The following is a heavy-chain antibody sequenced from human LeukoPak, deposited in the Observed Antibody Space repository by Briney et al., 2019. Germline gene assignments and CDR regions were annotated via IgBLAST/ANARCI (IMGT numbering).Heavy chain of an antibody. J-gene: IGHJ6*03. Sequence: PSETLSLTCAVSGGSISSSNWWSWVRQPPGKGLEWIGEIYHSGSTNYNPSLKSRVTISVDKSKNQFSLKLSSVTAADTAVYYCARSRSAYYYYMDVWGKGTTVTVSS. CDR3: ARSRSAYYYYMDV. CDR1: GGSISSSNW. CDR2: IYHSGST. V-gene: IGHV4-4*02.